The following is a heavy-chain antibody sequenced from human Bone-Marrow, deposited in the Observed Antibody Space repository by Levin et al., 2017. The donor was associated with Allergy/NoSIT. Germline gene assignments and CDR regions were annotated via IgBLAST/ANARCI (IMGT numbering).Heavy chain of an antibody. J-gene: IGHJ6*02. V-gene: IGHV1-24*01. Sequence: GESLKISCKVSGYTLIELSMHWVRQAPGKGLEWMGDLDPEDGETTNAQKFQGRVTMTADTSSDTVYMELSSLRSDDTAVYYCAAVYYGDSGMDVWGQGTTVTVSS. CDR1: GYTLIELS. CDR2: LDPEDGET. CDR3: AAVYYGDSGMDV. D-gene: IGHD4-17*01.